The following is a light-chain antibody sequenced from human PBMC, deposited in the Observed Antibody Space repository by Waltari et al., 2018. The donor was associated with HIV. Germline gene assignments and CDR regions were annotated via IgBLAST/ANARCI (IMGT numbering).Light chain of an antibody. CDR1: QSVSSY. CDR3: QQRSNWPPYT. J-gene: IGKJ2*01. V-gene: IGKV3-11*01. Sequence: ELVLTQSPATLSLSPGERATLSCRASQSVSSYLAWYQQKPGQAPRLLIYDASNRATGIPARFSGSGSGTDFTLTITSLEPEDFAVYYCQQRSNWPPYTFGQGTKREIK. CDR2: DAS.